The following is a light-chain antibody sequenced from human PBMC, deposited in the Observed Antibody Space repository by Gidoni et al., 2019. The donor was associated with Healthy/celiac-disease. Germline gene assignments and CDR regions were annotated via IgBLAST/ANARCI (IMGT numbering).Light chain of an antibody. V-gene: IGKV4-1*01. CDR3: RQYYSTPFT. J-gene: IGKJ3*01. Sequence: DIVMTQSPGSLAASLGGRATINCKSSQIVLYSSNNKNYLAWYQQKPGQHPKLLIYWASTRESGVTERFSGRGSGTEFTITISSLQAEGVAVYYCRQYYSTPFTFGPGTKVDIK. CDR2: WAS. CDR1: QIVLYSSNNKNY.